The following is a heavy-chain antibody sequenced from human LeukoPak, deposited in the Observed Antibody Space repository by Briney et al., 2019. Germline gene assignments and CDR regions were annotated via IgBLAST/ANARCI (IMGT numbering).Heavy chain of an antibody. Sequence: PGGSLRLSCAASGFTFSSYTMHWVRQAPGKGLEYVSAIISNGGSTYYANSVQGRFTISRDNSKNTLYLQMNSLRAEDTAVYYCAKQPGSVVDSSGSLSRHWGQGTLVTVSS. V-gene: IGHV3-64*01. D-gene: IGHD3-22*01. CDR1: GFTFSSYT. CDR3: AKQPGSVVDSSGSLSRH. CDR2: IISNGGST. J-gene: IGHJ4*02.